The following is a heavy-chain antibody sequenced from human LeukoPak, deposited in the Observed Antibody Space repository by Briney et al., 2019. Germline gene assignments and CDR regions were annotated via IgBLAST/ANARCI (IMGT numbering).Heavy chain of an antibody. CDR1: GFTFSSYA. D-gene: IGHD7-27*01. Sequence: SGGSLRLSCAASGFTFSSYAMNWVRQAPGKGLEWVSYISSSSSIIYYADSVKGRFTISRDSAKKSLYLQMNSLRVEDTAVYYCARETGDPDAFDIWGQGTMVTVSS. V-gene: IGHV3-48*01. CDR2: ISSSSSII. J-gene: IGHJ3*02. CDR3: ARETGDPDAFDI.